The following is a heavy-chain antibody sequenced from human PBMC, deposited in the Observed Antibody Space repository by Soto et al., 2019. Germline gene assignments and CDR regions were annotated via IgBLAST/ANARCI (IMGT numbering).Heavy chain of an antibody. D-gene: IGHD2-15*01. J-gene: IGHJ4*02. V-gene: IGHV4-30-4*01. Sequence: SETLSLTCTVSGGSISSGDYYWSWIRQPPGKGLEWIGYIYYSGSTYYNPSLKSRVTISVDTSKNQFSLKLSSVTAADTAVYYCARGSFGYCSGGSCSGSIDYWGQGTLVTVSS. CDR3: ARGSFGYCSGGSCSGSIDY. CDR1: GGSISSGDYY. CDR2: IYYSGST.